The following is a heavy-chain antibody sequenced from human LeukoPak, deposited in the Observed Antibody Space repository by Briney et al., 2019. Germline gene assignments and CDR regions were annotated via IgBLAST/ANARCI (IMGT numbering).Heavy chain of an antibody. CDR1: GFTFRSYA. CDR2: LSGSGVST. CDR3: AKVEQWQYFDY. J-gene: IGHJ4*02. Sequence: GGSLRLSCAASGFTFRSYAMSWVRQAPGKGLEWVSGLSGSGVSTYYADSVKGRFTISRDNSKNTLYLQMNSLRVEDTAVYYCAKVEQWQYFDYWGQGTLATVSS. D-gene: IGHD6-19*01. V-gene: IGHV3-23*01.